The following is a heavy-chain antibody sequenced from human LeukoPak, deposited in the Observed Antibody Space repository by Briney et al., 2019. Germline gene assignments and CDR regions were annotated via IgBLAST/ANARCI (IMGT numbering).Heavy chain of an antibody. D-gene: IGHD3-22*01. Sequence: SETLPLTCTVSGGSISSSSYYWGWIRQPPGKGLEWIGSIYYSGSTYYNPSLKSRVTISVDTSKNQFSLKLSSVTAADTAVYYCARCKKNNYDSSGYHGDWFDPWGQGTLVTVSS. V-gene: IGHV4-39*01. J-gene: IGHJ5*02. CDR3: ARCKKNNYDSSGYHGDWFDP. CDR1: GGSISSSSYY. CDR2: IYYSGST.